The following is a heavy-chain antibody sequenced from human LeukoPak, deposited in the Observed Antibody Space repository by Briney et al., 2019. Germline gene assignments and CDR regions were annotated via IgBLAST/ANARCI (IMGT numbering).Heavy chain of an antibody. CDR2: ISGNGGGT. CDR3: AKHYQDHFDY. CDR1: GFTFSIYA. V-gene: IGHV3-23*01. D-gene: IGHD2-2*01. J-gene: IGHJ4*02. Sequence: GGSLRPSCAASGFTFSIYAMSWVRQAPGKGLEWVSSISGNGGGTYYADSLKGRFTISRDNSRNTLNLQINSLRAEDTALYHCAKHYQDHFDYWGQGTLVTVSS.